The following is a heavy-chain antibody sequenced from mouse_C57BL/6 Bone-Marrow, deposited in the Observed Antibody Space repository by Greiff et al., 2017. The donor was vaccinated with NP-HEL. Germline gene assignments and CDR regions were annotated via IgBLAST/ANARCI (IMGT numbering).Heavy chain of an antibody. Sequence: EVNVVESGGGLVKPGGSLKLSCAASGFTFSSYAMSWVRQTPEKRLEWVATISDGGSYTYYPDNVKGRFTISRDNAKNNLYLQMSHLKAEDTAVFYCAGDRGYEGYFDVWGTGTTVTVSS. CDR3: AGDRGYEGYFDV. V-gene: IGHV5-4*01. CDR1: GFTFSSYA. CDR2: ISDGGSYT. D-gene: IGHD3-2*02. J-gene: IGHJ1*03.